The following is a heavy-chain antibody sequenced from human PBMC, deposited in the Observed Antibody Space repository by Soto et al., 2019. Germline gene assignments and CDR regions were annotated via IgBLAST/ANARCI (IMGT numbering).Heavy chain of an antibody. Sequence: ASLKISCQASGYTFSAFWITWVRQMPGKGLEWMATIDPRDSYSNYSLSFQGHVTISADKSIGSAYLHWSTLEASDTAIYYCARLSTGFCTKNTCQHYFGMDVWGQGTTVTASS. CDR3: ARLSTGFCTKNTCQHYFGMDV. J-gene: IGHJ6*02. V-gene: IGHV5-10-1*01. D-gene: IGHD2-8*01. CDR1: GYTFSAFW. CDR2: IDPRDSYS.